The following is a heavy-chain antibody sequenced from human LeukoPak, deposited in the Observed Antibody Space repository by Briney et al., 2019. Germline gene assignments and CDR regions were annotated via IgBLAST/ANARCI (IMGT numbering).Heavy chain of an antibody. Sequence: PGRSLRLSCAASGFTFSSYAMHWVRQAPGKGLEWVAVISYDGSNKYYADSVKGRFSISRDNFKNTLYLQLNSLRVEDTAVYYCAKAHGGSYHSGIDWGQGTLVIVSS. J-gene: IGHJ4*02. CDR1: GFTFSSYA. V-gene: IGHV3-30-3*01. CDR2: ISYDGSNK. D-gene: IGHD1-26*01. CDR3: AKAHGGSYHSGID.